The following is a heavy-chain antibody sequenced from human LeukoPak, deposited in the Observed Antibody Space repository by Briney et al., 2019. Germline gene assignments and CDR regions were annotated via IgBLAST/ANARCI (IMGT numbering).Heavy chain of an antibody. CDR2: IYTSGST. Sequence: SETLSLTCTVSGGSISSYYWSWIRQPAGKGLEWIGRIYTSGSTNYNPSLRSRVTMSVDTSKNQFSLKLSSVTAADTAVYYCARGGRDYYDSSGYYDYWGQGTLVTVSS. CDR3: ARGGRDYYDSSGYYDY. D-gene: IGHD3-22*01. V-gene: IGHV4-4*07. CDR1: GGSISSYY. J-gene: IGHJ4*02.